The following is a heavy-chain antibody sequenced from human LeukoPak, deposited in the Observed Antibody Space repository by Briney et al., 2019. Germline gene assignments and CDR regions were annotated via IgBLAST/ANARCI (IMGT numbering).Heavy chain of an antibody. V-gene: IGHV3-7*01. Sequence: GGSLRLSCAASGFTFSSYWMSWVRQAPGKGLEWVANIGQDGSEEYYVDSVKGRFTISRDNAKNSLYLQMNSLRGEDTAVYYCARGSGWYESLNYWGQGTLVTVSS. J-gene: IGHJ4*02. CDR1: GFTFSSYW. CDR3: ARGSGWYESLNY. D-gene: IGHD6-19*01. CDR2: IGQDGSEE.